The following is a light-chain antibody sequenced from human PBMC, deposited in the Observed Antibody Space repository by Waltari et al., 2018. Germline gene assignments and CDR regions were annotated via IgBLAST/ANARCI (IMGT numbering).Light chain of an antibody. Sequence: EIVMTQSPATLSVSAGERTTLSCRASQSVRSNLAWYQQKPGQPPRLLIYEASTGATGIPSRCSGSGWGTEFTLTINSLQSDDLAIYYCQQYHIWWTFGQGTKVEIK. CDR2: EAS. V-gene: IGKV3-15*01. J-gene: IGKJ1*01. CDR3: QQYHIWWT. CDR1: QSVRSN.